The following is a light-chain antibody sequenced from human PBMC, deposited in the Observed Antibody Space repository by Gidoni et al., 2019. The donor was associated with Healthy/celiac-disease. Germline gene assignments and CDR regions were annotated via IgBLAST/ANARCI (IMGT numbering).Light chain of an antibody. Sequence: SGSPGQSITISCTGTSSDVGGYNYVSWYQQHPGKAPKLMIYEVSNRPSGVSNRFSGSKSGNTASLTISGLQAEDEADYYCSSYTSSSTAYVFGTGTKVTVL. CDR1: SSDVGGYNY. V-gene: IGLV2-14*01. J-gene: IGLJ1*01. CDR2: EVS. CDR3: SSYTSSSTAYV.